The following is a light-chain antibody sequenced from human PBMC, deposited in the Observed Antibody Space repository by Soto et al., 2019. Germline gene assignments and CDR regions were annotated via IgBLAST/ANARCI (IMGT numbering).Light chain of an antibody. Sequence: EIVLTQSPATLSLSPGERATLSCRASQRVSSYLAWYQQKPGQAPRLLIYDASSTSTGIPARFSGSGSGTAFTLTISSLEPEDFAVYYCQQRSNWPPLTFGGGTKVEI. CDR2: DAS. J-gene: IGKJ4*01. CDR3: QQRSNWPPLT. V-gene: IGKV3-11*01. CDR1: QRVSSY.